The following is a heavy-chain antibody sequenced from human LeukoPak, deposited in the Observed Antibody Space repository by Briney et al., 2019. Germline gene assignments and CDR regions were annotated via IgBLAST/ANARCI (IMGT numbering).Heavy chain of an antibody. D-gene: IGHD3-9*01. CDR2: IYSSGDS. CDR3: ATAPYDILTGYSPYYFDY. Sequence: PGGSLRLSCAASGFTVSSKYMSWVRQTPGKGLQWVALIYSSGDSYTADSVKGRFTISRDDSENTLYLQMDSLRAEDTAVYYCATAPYDILTGYSPYYFDYWGQGTLVTVSS. CDR1: GFTVSSKY. V-gene: IGHV3-53*01. J-gene: IGHJ4*02.